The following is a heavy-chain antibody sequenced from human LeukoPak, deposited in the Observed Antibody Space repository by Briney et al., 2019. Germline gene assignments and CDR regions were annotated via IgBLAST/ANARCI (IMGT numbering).Heavy chain of an antibody. CDR3: AKVGYFDWCMDV. J-gene: IGHJ6*02. CDR2: ITYGGGST. D-gene: IGHD3-9*01. Sequence: GSLRLSCAASGFTFSTYAVNWVRQAPGKGLEWVSTITYGGGSTYYADSVKGRFTISRDNSKNTLYLQMNSLRAEDTAVYYCAKVGYFDWCMDVWGQGTTVTVSS. V-gene: IGHV3-23*01. CDR1: GFTFSTYA.